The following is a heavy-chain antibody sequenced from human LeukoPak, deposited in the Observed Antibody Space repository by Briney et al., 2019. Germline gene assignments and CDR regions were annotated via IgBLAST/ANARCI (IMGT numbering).Heavy chain of an antibody. CDR1: GYTFTSYD. CDR2: INPNSGGT. J-gene: IGHJ6*03. V-gene: IGHV1-2*02. Sequence: ASVKVSCKASGYTFTSYDINWVRQATGQGLEWMGWINPNSGGTNYAQKFQGRVTMTSDKSTSTVYMDLSSLRFEDTAVYFCARTEYHYYYMDVWGKGTTVTVSS. CDR3: ARTEYHYYYMDV.